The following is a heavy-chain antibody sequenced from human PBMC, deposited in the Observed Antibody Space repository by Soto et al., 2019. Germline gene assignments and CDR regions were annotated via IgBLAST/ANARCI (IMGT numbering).Heavy chain of an antibody. CDR2: IKLDGSEK. CDR1: GFTFSSYW. Sequence: EVQLVESGGGLVQPGGSLRLSCAASGFTFSSYWMSWVRQAPGKGLEWLANIKLDGSEKYYVDSVKGRFTISRDNAKNSLYLQMISLRVEDTAVYYCARDIVATIGGFDYWGLGALVIVSS. J-gene: IGHJ4*02. D-gene: IGHD5-12*01. CDR3: ARDIVATIGGFDY. V-gene: IGHV3-7*01.